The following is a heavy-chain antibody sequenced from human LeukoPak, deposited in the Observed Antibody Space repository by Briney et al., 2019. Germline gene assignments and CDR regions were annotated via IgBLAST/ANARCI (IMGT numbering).Heavy chain of an antibody. J-gene: IGHJ5*02. CDR2: ISYDGSNK. CDR3: AKDLYPGVPASDGGWFDP. V-gene: IGHV3-30*18. CDR1: GFTFSSYG. D-gene: IGHD2-2*01. Sequence: GGSLRLSCAASGFTFSSYGMHWVRQAPGKGLEWVAVISYDGSNKYYADSVKGRFTISRDNSKNTLYLQMNSLRAEDTAVYYCAKDLYPGVPASDGGWFDPWGQGTLVTVSS.